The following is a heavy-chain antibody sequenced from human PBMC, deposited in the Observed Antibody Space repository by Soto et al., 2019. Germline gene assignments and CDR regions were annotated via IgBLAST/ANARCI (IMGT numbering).Heavy chain of an antibody. Sequence: ASVKVSCKASGYTFTSYDISWVRQAPGQGLEWMGWISAYNGNTNYAQKLQGRVTMTTDTSTSTAYMELRSLRSDDTAVYYCARRVYSGSYPTSYYFDYWGQGTLVTVSS. CDR3: ARRVYSGSYPTSYYFDY. D-gene: IGHD1-26*01. CDR2: ISAYNGNT. J-gene: IGHJ4*02. CDR1: GYTFTSYD. V-gene: IGHV1-18*01.